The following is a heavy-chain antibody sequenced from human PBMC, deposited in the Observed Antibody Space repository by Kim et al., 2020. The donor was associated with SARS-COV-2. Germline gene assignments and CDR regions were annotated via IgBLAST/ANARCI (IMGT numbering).Heavy chain of an antibody. Sequence: SQTLSLTCAISGDSVSSNSAAWNWIRQSPSRGLEWLGRTYYRSKWYNDYAVSVKSRITINPDTSKNQFSLQLNSVTPEDTAVYYCARDFYWRIAAAGTVVSSGLYYFDYWGQGTLVTVSS. D-gene: IGHD6-13*01. J-gene: IGHJ4*02. V-gene: IGHV6-1*01. CDR2: TYYRSKWYN. CDR3: ARDFYWRIAAAGTVVSSGLYYFDY. CDR1: GDSVSSNSAA.